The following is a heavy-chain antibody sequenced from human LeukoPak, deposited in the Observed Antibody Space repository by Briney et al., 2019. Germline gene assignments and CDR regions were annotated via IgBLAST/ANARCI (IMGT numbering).Heavy chain of an antibody. CDR2: IYYSGST. J-gene: IGHJ4*02. D-gene: IGHD4-11*01. CDR1: GGSISSYY. V-gene: IGHV4-59*06. Sequence: SETLSLTCTVSGGSISSYYWSWIRQPPGKGLEWIGYIYYSGSTYYNPSLKSRVTISVDTSKNQFSLKLSSVTAADTAVYYCASSVDYTGYFDYWGQGTLVTVSS. CDR3: ASSVDYTGYFDY.